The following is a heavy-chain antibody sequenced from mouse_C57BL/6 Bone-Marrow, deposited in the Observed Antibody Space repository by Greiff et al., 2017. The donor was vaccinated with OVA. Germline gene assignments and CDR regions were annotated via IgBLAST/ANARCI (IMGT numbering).Heavy chain of an antibody. CDR3: TRDLRPVTTVVDY. Sequence: DVMLVESGEGLVKPAGSLKLSCAASGFTFSSYAMSWVRQTPEKRLEWVAYISSGGDSIYYAATVTGRFTISRDTARNTLYLQMSKLDSEDTIRYYRTRDLRPVTTVVDYWGQGTTLTVSS. D-gene: IGHD1-1*01. CDR1: GFTFSSYA. J-gene: IGHJ2*01. V-gene: IGHV5-9-1*02. CDR2: ISSGGDSI.